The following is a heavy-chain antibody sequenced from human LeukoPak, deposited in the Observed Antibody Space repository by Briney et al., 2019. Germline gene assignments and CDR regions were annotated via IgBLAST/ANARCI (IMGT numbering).Heavy chain of an antibody. V-gene: IGHV4-59*01. CDR3: ARVGGAAADFDY. CDR2: IYYSGST. J-gene: IGHJ4*02. Sequence: SETLSLTCTVSGGSISSYYWSWIRQPPGKGLEWIGYIYYSGSTNYNPSLKSRVTISVDTSKNQFSLKLSSVTAADTAVYYCARVGGAAADFDYWGQGTLVTVSS. CDR1: GGSISSYY. D-gene: IGHD6-13*01.